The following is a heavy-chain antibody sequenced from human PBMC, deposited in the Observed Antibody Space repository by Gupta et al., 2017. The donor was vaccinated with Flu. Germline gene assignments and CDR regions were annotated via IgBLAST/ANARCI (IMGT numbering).Heavy chain of an antibody. CDR1: SYY. D-gene: IGHD3-22*01. V-gene: IGHV4-59*01. CDR3: TRVLDYSRGYSDAFDI. CDR2: IYYSGST. J-gene: IGHJ3*02. Sequence: SYYWSWIRQPPGKGLEWIGYIYYSGSTNYNPSLKSRVTISVDTSKNQFSLKLSSVTAADTAVYYCTRVLDYSRGYSDAFDIWGQGTMVTVSS.